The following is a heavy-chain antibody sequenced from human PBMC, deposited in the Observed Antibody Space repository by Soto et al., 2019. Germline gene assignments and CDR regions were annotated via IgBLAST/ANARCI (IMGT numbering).Heavy chain of an antibody. CDR1: GFTFSNAW. D-gene: IGHD3-3*01. Sequence: EVQLVESGGGLVKPGGSLRLSCAASGFTFSNAWMSWVRQAPGKGLEWVGRIKSKTDGGTTHYAAPVKGRFTISRDDSKNTMYLQMNSLKTGVTDLYYCTTDRTPTHHDFWSGYYDYYYYDMDVWGQGTTVTVCS. CDR3: TTDRTPTHHDFWSGYYDYYYYDMDV. V-gene: IGHV3-15*01. CDR2: IKSKTDGGTT. J-gene: IGHJ6*02.